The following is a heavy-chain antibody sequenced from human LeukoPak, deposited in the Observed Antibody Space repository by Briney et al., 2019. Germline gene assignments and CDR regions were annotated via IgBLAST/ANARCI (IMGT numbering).Heavy chain of an antibody. D-gene: IGHD3-10*01. CDR2: IYSGGST. J-gene: IGHJ6*03. Sequence: GGSLRLSCAASEFSVGSNYMTWVRQAPGKGLEWVSVIYSGGSTYYADSVKGRFTISRDNSKNTLYLQMNSLRADDTAVYYCARSLRVRGVPDYMDVWGKGTTVTISS. CDR3: ARSLRVRGVPDYMDV. V-gene: IGHV3-53*01. CDR1: EFSVGSNY.